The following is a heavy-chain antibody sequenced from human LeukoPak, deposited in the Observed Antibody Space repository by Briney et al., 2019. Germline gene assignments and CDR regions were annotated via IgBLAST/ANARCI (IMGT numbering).Heavy chain of an antibody. CDR2: IYYSGST. CDR1: GGSIRSYY. D-gene: IGHD3-22*01. CDR3: ARVDEEYYYDSSGYYFPRYYFDY. Sequence: PSETLSLTXTVSGGSIRSYYWSWIRQPPGKGLEWIGYIYYSGSTNYNPSLKSRVTISVDTSKNQFSLKLSSVTAADTAVYYCARVDEEYYYDSSGYYFPRYYFDYWGQGTLVTVSS. J-gene: IGHJ4*02. V-gene: IGHV4-59*01.